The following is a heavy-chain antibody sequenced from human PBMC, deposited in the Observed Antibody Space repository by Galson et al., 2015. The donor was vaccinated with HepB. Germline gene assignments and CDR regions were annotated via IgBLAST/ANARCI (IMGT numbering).Heavy chain of an antibody. Sequence: QSGAEVKKPGESLKISCKGSGYSFTSYWIGWVRQMPGKGLEWMGIIYPGDSDTRYSPSFQGQVTISADKSISTAYLQWSGLKASDTAMYYCARLYYYDSSGYYADYWGQGTLVTVSS. CDR1: GYSFTSYW. V-gene: IGHV5-51*03. CDR2: IYPGDSDT. D-gene: IGHD3-22*01. CDR3: ARLYYYDSSGYYADY. J-gene: IGHJ4*02.